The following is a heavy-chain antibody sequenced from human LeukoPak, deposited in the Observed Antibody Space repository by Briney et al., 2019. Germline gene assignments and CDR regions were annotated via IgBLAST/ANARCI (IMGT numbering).Heavy chain of an antibody. CDR2: ISSSGSTI. D-gene: IGHD3-10*02. Sequence: GGTLRLSCAASGFTFSSYEMNWVRQAPGKGLEWVSYISSSGSTIYYADSVKGRLTISRDNAKNSLYLQMNSLRAEDTAVYYCAELGITMIGGVWGKGTTVTISS. J-gene: IGHJ6*04. V-gene: IGHV3-48*03. CDR3: AELGITMIGGV. CDR1: GFTFSSYE.